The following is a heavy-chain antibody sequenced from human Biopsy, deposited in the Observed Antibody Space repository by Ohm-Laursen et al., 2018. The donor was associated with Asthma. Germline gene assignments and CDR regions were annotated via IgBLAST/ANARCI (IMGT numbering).Heavy chain of an antibody. CDR2: TNERGVT. V-gene: IGHV4-34*01. CDR1: PGSFSGFF. Sequence: TLSLTCAVYPGSFSGFFWTWIRQSPGKGLEWIGETNERGVTNNNPSLKSRVIISIDTYWNRVTLKLTSVTAADTAVYYCARQKLVAAEGPFDMWGQGTMVIVSS. D-gene: IGHD1-26*01. CDR3: ARQKLVAAEGPFDM. J-gene: IGHJ3*02.